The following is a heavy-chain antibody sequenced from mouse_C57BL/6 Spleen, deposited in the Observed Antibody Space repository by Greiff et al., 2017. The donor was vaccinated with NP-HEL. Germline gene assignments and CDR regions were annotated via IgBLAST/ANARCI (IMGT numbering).Heavy chain of an antibody. CDR3: ERYYYGRSYYFDY. Sequence: EVQLQQSGPVLVKPGASVKMSCKASGYTFTDYYMNWVKQSHGKSLEWIGVINPYNGGTSYNQKFKGKATLTVDKSSSTAYMELNSLTSEDSAVYYCERYYYGRSYYFDYWGQGTTLTVSS. V-gene: IGHV1-19*01. CDR2: INPYNGGT. D-gene: IGHD1-1*01. J-gene: IGHJ2*01. CDR1: GYTFTDYY.